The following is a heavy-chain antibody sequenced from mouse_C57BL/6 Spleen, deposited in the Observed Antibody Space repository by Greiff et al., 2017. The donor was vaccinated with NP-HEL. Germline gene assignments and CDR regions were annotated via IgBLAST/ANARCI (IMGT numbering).Heavy chain of an antibody. Sequence: EVKLVESGGDLVKPGGSLKLSCAASGFTFSSYGMSWVRQAPDKRLEWVATISSGGSYTYYLDSVKGRFTISRDNAKNTLYLQMSSLKSEDTAMYYCARHEGDFDYWGQGTTLTVSS. CDR1: GFTFSSYG. V-gene: IGHV5-6*01. J-gene: IGHJ2*01. CDR3: ARHEGDFDY. CDR2: ISSGGSYT.